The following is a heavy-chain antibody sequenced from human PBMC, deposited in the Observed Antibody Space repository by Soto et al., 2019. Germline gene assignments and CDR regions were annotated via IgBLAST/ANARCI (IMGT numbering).Heavy chain of an antibody. J-gene: IGHJ6*02. V-gene: IGHV5-51*01. CDR1: GYSFTNYW. CDR3: AGSIFYYGMDV. Sequence: GESLKISCTASGYSFTNYWIGWVRQMPGKGPEWMGIIYPGDSDTRYSPSFQGQVTISADKSTSTAYLLWSSLKASDTAIYFCAGSIFYYGMDVCGQGPTVTVSS. CDR2: IYPGDSDT.